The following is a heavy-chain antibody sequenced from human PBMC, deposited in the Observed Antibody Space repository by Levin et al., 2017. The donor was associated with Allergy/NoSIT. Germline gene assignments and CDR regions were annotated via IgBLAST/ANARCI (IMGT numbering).Heavy chain of an antibody. CDR1: GGSIRSGDYY. CDR2: IHYSGTT. D-gene: IGHD4-17*01. J-gene: IGHJ3*02. CDR3: ARVSRGTTATHRAVFDI. V-gene: IGHV4-30-4*01. Sequence: SETLSLTCTVSGGSIRSGDYYWSWIRQPPGKGLEWIGYIHYSGTTYYNPSLNSRVTISLDTSKNQFSLKVRSVTAADTAVYYCARVSRGTTATHRAVFDIWGQGTMVTVSS.